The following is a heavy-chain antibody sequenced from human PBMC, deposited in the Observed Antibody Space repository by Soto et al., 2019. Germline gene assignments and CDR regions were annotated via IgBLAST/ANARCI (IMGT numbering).Heavy chain of an antibody. CDR3: ARGRYYGSGCYYTWFDP. CDR2: IYYSGST. D-gene: IGHD3-10*01. Sequence: SETLSLTCTVSGGSISSSSYYWGWIRQPPGKGLEWIGSIYYSGSTYYNPSLKSRVTISVDTSKNQFSLKLSSVTAADTAVYYCARGRYYGSGCYYTWFDPWGQGTLVTVSS. J-gene: IGHJ5*02. V-gene: IGHV4-39*01. CDR1: GGSISSSSYY.